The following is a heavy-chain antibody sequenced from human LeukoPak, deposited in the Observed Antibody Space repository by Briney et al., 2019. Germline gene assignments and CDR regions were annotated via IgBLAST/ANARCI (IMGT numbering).Heavy chain of an antibody. V-gene: IGHV1-69*05. CDR2: IIPIFGTA. CDR3: ARDRGDWFDP. CDR1: GGTFSSYA. J-gene: IGHJ5*02. Sequence: ASVRVSCKASGGTFSSYAISWVRQAPGQGLEWMGGIIPIFGTANYAQKFQGRVTITTDESTSTAYMELSSLRSEDTAVYYCARDRGDWFDPWGQGTLVTVSS.